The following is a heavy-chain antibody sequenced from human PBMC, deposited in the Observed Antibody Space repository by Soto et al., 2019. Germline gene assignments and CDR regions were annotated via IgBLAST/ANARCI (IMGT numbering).Heavy chain of an antibody. Sequence: HPGGSLRLSCAASGFTFSSYGMHWVRQAPGKGLEWVAVISYDGSNKYYADSVKGRFTISRDNSKNTLYLQMNSLRAEDTAVYYCAKDARGCSGGSCYSYHYYYMEVWGKGTTVTVSS. CDR1: GFTFSSYG. CDR3: AKDARGCSGGSCYSYHYYYMEV. J-gene: IGHJ6*03. CDR2: ISYDGSNK. D-gene: IGHD2-15*01. V-gene: IGHV3-30*18.